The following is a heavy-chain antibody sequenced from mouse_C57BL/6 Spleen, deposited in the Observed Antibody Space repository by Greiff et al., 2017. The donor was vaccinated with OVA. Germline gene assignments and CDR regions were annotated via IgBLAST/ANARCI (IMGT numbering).Heavy chain of an antibody. Sequence: EVQLQQSGPELVKPGASVKMSCKASGYTFTDYNMHWVKQSHGKSLEWIGYINPNNGGTSYNQKFKGKATLTVNKSSSTAYMELRSLTSEDSAVYYCARCYYDYEGWFAYWGQGTLVTVSA. CDR3: ARCYYDYEGWFAY. V-gene: IGHV1-22*01. D-gene: IGHD2-4*01. CDR2: INPNNGGT. CDR1: GYTFTDYN. J-gene: IGHJ3*01.